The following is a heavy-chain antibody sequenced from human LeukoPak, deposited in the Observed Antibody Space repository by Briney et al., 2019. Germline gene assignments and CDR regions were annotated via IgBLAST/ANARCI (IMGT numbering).Heavy chain of an antibody. CDR1: GYSINSGFY. D-gene: IGHD3-9*01. J-gene: IGHJ4*02. V-gene: IGHV4-38-2*02. Sequence: SETLSLTCTVSGYSINSGFYWGWIRQPPGKGLEWIGSIYHSGSTHYKSSLKSRVTISVDTSKNQFSLKLSSVTAADTAVYYCARSKDILTGYCFDYWGQGTLVTVSS. CDR3: ARSKDILTGYCFDY. CDR2: IYHSGST.